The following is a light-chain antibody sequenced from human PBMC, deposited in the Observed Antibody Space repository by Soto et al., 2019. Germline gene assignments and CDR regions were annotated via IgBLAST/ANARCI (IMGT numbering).Light chain of an antibody. CDR1: RSDIGSYNL. CDR3: SSYTTTTTVI. V-gene: IGLV2-14*02. J-gene: IGLJ2*01. Sequence: QSALTQPASVSGSPGQSITISCTGTRSDIGSYNLVSWYQQHPDKAPKLMIFAASKRPSGVSNRFAGSKSGNTASLTISGLQAEDEAYYYCSSYTTTTTVIFGGGTKLTVL. CDR2: AAS.